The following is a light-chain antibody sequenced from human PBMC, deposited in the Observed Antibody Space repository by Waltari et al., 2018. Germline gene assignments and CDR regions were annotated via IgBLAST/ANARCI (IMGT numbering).Light chain of an antibody. CDR3: QQYYEAPLT. CDR1: QSILDTSKNKKH. V-gene: IGKV4-1*01. J-gene: IGKJ1*01. Sequence: DFVITPSPGPLPVSLGERATINCRSSQSILDTSKNKKHLAWYPQKPGQPLKLLIYWASTRESGVPDRFSGGGSGTEFTLTISSVQAEDAAVYDCQQYYEAPLTFGQGTKVEIE. CDR2: WAS.